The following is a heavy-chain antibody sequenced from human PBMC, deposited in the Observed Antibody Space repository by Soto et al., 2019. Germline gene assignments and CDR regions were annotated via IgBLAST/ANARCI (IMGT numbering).Heavy chain of an antibody. D-gene: IGHD5-18*01. CDR2: IYYSGST. CDR1: GGYIRSSGYF. J-gene: IGHJ4*02. V-gene: IGHV4-39*07. CDR3: ARGIQLWPITYYFDY. Sequence: SETLSLTSSVSGGYIRSSGYFWGWIRQPPGKGLEWIGYIYYSGSTNYNPSLKSRVTITPDTSKNQFSLKLSSVTAADTAVYYCARGIQLWPITYYFDYWGQGTLVTASS.